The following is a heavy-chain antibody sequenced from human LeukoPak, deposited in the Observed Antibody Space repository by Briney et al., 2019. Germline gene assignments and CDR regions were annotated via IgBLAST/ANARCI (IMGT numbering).Heavy chain of an antibody. Sequence: SETLSLTCTVSGGSVSSGSYYWSWIRQPPGKGLEWIGEINHSGSTNYNPSLRSRVTISVDTSKNQFSLKLSSVTAADTAVYYCARIPNGMTTVTDQGFDYWGQGTLVTVSS. CDR2: INHSGST. CDR1: GGSVSSGSYY. D-gene: IGHD4-17*01. J-gene: IGHJ4*02. CDR3: ARIPNGMTTVTDQGFDY. V-gene: IGHV4-61*01.